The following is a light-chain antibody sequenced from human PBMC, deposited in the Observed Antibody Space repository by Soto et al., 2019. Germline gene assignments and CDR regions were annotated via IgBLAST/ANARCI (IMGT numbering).Light chain of an antibody. V-gene: IGLV1-47*01. CDR2: RNN. CDR1: SSNIGSNY. Sequence: QSVLTQPPSASGTPGQRVTISCSGSSSNIGSNYVYWYQQLPGTASKLLIYRNNQRPSGVPDRFSGSKSGTSASLAISGLRSEDDADYYCAAWDDSLSGLVFGGGTKLTVL. J-gene: IGLJ2*01. CDR3: AAWDDSLSGLV.